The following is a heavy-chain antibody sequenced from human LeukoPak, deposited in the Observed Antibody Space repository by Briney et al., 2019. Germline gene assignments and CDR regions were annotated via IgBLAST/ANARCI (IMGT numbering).Heavy chain of an antibody. D-gene: IGHD2-2*01. CDR3: ARGQRYCSSTTCPIDY. V-gene: IGHV4-59*01. CDR2: ISYSGRT. Sequence: PSETPSLTCTVSGGSISNYYWNWIRQPPGKGLEWIGYISYSGRTNYNPSLKSRVTISVDTSKNQFSLKLRSVTAADTAVYYCARGQRYCSSTTCPIDYWGQGTLVTVSS. J-gene: IGHJ4*02. CDR1: GGSISNYY.